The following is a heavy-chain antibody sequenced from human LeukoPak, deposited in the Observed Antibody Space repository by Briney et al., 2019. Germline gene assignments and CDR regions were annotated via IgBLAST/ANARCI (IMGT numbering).Heavy chain of an antibody. CDR1: GYTFTSYY. J-gene: IGHJ6*03. V-gene: IGHV1-46*01. D-gene: IGHD3-22*01. CDR3: ARDSRSSGYFFLPGGHDFYYYMDV. Sequence: ASVKVSCKASGYTFTSYYMHWVRQAPGQGLEWMGIINPSGGSTSYAQKFQGRVTMTRDMSTSTVYMELSSLRSEDTAVYYCARDSRSSGYFFLPGGHDFYYYMDVWGKGTTVTISS. CDR2: INPSGGST.